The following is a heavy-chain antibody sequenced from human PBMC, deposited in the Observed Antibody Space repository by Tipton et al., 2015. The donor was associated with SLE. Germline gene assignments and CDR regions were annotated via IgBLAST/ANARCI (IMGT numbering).Heavy chain of an antibody. CDR2: ISAYNGNP. Sequence: QLVQSGAEVKKPGASVKVSCKASGYTFTSYGISWVRQAPGQGLEWMGWISAYNGNPNYAERLQGRVTMTTDTSTNTAFMELRSLRSDDTAVYYCARGRGSGCYAAASDIWGQGLLVTVSS. CDR1: GYTFTSYG. D-gene: IGHD3-3*01. V-gene: IGHV1-18*01. J-gene: IGHJ4*02. CDR3: ARGRGSGCYAAASDI.